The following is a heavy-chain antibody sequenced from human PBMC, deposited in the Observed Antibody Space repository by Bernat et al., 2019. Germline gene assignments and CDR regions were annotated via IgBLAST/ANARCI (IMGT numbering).Heavy chain of an antibody. Sequence: QLQLQESGPGLVKPSETLSLTCTVSGGSISSSDYYWGWLRQPPGKGLEWIGNIYYSGRTYYNPSLKSRVTISVDTSKNQFSLKLSSVTAADKAVYYCAGSLAGRYWYFDLWGRGTLVTVSS. D-gene: IGHD3-10*01. CDR3: AGSLAGRYWYFDL. J-gene: IGHJ2*01. V-gene: IGHV4-39*01. CDR2: IYYSGRT. CDR1: GGSISSSDYY.